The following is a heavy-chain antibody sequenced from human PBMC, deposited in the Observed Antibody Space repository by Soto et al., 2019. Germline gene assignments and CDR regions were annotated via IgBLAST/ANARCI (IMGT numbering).Heavy chain of an antibody. D-gene: IGHD1-1*01. CDR3: VKGYWKRDV. V-gene: IGHV3-23*01. Sequence: EVQLLESGGGLVQPGGSLRLSCAASGFTFSTYAMNWVHQAPGNGLEWVSAISGSGGSIHYADSVKGRFTISRDNSKNTLYLQMNRLRDEDTAVYHCVKGYWKRDVWGQGTTVTVSS. CDR2: ISGSGGSI. J-gene: IGHJ6*02. CDR1: GFTFSTYA.